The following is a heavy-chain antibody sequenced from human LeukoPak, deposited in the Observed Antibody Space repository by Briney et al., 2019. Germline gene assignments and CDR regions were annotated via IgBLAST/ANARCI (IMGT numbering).Heavy chain of an antibody. CDR3: ARDHYENSGYFPGH. Sequence: SETLSLTCAVYGGSFSGYYWSWIRQPPGKGLEWIGEINHSGRTNYNPSLKNRVTISVDTSKNQFSLKLSSVTAADTAVYYCARDHYENSGYFPGHWGRGTLVTVSS. CDR2: INHSGRT. D-gene: IGHD3-22*01. J-gene: IGHJ4*02. CDR1: GGSFSGYY. V-gene: IGHV4-34*01.